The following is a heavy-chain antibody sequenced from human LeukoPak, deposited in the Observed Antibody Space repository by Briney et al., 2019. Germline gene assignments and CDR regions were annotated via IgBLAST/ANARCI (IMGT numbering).Heavy chain of an antibody. J-gene: IGHJ4*02. CDR3: AVSDTAMVMEWD. CDR1: GYTLTELS. D-gene: IGHD5-18*01. Sequence: ASVKVSCKVSGYTLTELSMHWVRQAPGKGLEWMGGFDPEDGETIYAQKFQGRVTMTEDTSTDTAYMELSSLRSEDTAVYYCAVSDTAMVMEWDWGQGTLVTVSS. CDR2: FDPEDGET. V-gene: IGHV1-24*01.